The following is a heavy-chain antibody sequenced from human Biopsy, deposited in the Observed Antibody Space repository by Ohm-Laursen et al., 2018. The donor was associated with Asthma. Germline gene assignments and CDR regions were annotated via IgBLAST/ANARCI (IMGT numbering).Heavy chain of an antibody. V-gene: IGHV4-39*07. CDR2: IYYSGST. J-gene: IGHJ5*02. CDR1: SGSGGYMRGGNYY. Sequence: TLSLTCSLSSGSGGYMRGGNYYWGWIRQPPGKGLEWIGSIYYSGSTNYNPSLKSRVTISVDTSKNQFSLKLSSVTAADTAVYYCARGRITMIGGWFDPWGQGTLVTVSS. D-gene: IGHD3-22*01. CDR3: ARGRITMIGGWFDP.